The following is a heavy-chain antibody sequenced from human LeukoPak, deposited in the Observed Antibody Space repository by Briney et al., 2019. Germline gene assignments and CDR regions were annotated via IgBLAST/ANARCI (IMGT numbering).Heavy chain of an antibody. CDR2: ISGSGNSP. V-gene: IGHV3-23*01. CDR1: GVTFSSDA. D-gene: IGHD6-19*01. J-gene: IGHJ4*02. CDR3: AKDQRAVAGTCFDN. Sequence: GGSLRLSCTVSGVTFSSDAMTWVRQPQAKGQELEENISGSGNSPIYADSVKGRFTMSRDNSNNTLYMQMKTLSPEDTAVYYCAKDQRAVAGTCFDNWGQGTLVTVS.